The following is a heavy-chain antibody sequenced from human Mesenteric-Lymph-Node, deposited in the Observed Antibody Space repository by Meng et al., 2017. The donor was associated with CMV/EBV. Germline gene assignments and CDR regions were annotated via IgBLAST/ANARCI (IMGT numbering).Heavy chain of an antibody. V-gene: IGHV1-46*01. CDR1: GYTFTGYY. D-gene: IGHD3-10*01. CDR3: ARDPYGSGSSALDY. Sequence: ASVKVSCKASGYTFTGYYIHWVRQAPGQGLEWMGIINPDGGRTIYAEKIQGRVAMTRDTSTSTVYMDLSSLRPEDTAVYYCARDPYGSGSSALDYWGQGTLVTVSS. CDR2: INPDGGRT. J-gene: IGHJ4*02.